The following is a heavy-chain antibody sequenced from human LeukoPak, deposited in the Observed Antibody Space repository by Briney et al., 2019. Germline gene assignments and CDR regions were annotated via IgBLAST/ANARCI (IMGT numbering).Heavy chain of an antibody. CDR2: IWHDGSKT. D-gene: IGHD1-26*01. Sequence: GGSLRLSCSASGFNFRGYGMHWVRQAPGKGLEWVAVIWHDGSKTDYADSVKGRFTISRDDSKSTLYLQMNSLRAEDTAVYFCAKYSGSYYYPPNWDSWGQGTLVTVSS. V-gene: IGHV3-33*06. CDR1: GFNFRGYG. J-gene: IGHJ4*02. CDR3: AKYSGSYYYPPNWDS.